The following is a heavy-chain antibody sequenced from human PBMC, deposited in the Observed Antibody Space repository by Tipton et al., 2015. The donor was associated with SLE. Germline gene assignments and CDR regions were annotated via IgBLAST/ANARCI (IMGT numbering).Heavy chain of an antibody. CDR3: ARRAGSDYSQRGYYFDY. Sequence: TLSLTCTVSGGSISSGGYYWSWIRQHPGKGLEWIGYIYYSGSTYYNPSLKSRVTISVDTSKNQFSLKLSSVTAADTAVYYCARRAGSDYSQRGYYFDYWGQGTLVTVSS. CDR2: IYYSGST. CDR1: GGSISSGGYY. V-gene: IGHV4-31*03. J-gene: IGHJ4*02. D-gene: IGHD3-22*01.